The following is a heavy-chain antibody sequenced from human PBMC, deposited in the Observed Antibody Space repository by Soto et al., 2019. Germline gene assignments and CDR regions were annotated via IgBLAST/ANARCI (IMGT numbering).Heavy chain of an antibody. CDR3: AGGIAARPLGY. D-gene: IGHD6-6*01. Sequence: SETLSLTCTVSGGSISSDSYYWGWIRLPPEKGLEWIASISYSGSTYYNPTLKSRLTISVDTSKSQFSLKLSSVTAADTAVYYCAGGIAARPLGYWGQGTLVTVSS. CDR2: ISYSGST. J-gene: IGHJ4*02. CDR1: GGSISSDSYY. V-gene: IGHV4-39*01.